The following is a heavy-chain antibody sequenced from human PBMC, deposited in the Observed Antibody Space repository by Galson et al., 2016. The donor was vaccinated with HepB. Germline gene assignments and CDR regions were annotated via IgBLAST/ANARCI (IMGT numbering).Heavy chain of an antibody. CDR2: ISGSGRST. CDR1: GFSFSSHG. CDR3: ASAYYHYYYYYAMDV. D-gene: IGHD3-10*01. V-gene: IGHV3-23*01. Sequence: SLRLSCAASGFSFSSHGMSWVRQAPGKGLEWVSVISGSGRSTYYADSVKGRFTISRDSARNTLLLQMKSLRAEDTAIYYCASAYYHYYYYYAMDVWGQGTTVTVSS. J-gene: IGHJ6*02.